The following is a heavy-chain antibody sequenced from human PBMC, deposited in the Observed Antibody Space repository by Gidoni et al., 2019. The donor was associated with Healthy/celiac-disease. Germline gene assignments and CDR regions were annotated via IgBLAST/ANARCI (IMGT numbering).Heavy chain of an antibody. CDR3: ARDGQWLAPDY. D-gene: IGHD6-19*01. V-gene: IGHV3-33*01. CDR1: GFTFSSYG. CDR2: IWYDGSNK. J-gene: IGHJ4*02. Sequence: QVQLVESGGGVVQPGRSLRLSCAASGFTFSSYGMHWVRQAPGKGLEWVAVIWYDGSNKYYADSVKGRFTISRDNSKNTLYLQMDSLRAEDTAVYYCARDGQWLAPDYWGQGTLVTVSS.